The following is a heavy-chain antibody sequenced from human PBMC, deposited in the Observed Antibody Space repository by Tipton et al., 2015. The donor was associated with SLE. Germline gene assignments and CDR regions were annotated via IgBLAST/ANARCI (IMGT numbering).Heavy chain of an antibody. CDR2: INHTGST. J-gene: IGHJ4*02. V-gene: IGHV4-34*01. D-gene: IGHD1-14*01. Sequence: TLYLTCDVSGWSFSDYYWSWIRRSPGKGLEWIGEINHTGSTIYNPSLKSRVTISVDTSGNHFSLNLNSVTAAHTAVYYCARNPGYWGRGTLVTVSS. CDR1: GWSFSDYY. CDR3: ARNPGY.